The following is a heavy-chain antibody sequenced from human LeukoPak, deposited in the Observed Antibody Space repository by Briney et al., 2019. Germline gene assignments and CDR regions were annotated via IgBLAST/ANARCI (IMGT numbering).Heavy chain of an antibody. CDR3: ARDRFSISRPFDY. J-gene: IGHJ4*02. CDR2: INAGHGNT. D-gene: IGHD3-16*01. V-gene: IGHV1-3*01. CDR1: GYTFTSYA. Sequence: ASVKVSCKASGYTFTSYAIQWVRQAPGQRLEWMGWINAGHGNTKYSQKFQGRVTITRDTSASTAYMELSRLRSDDTAVYYCARDRFSISRPFDYWGQGTLVTVSS.